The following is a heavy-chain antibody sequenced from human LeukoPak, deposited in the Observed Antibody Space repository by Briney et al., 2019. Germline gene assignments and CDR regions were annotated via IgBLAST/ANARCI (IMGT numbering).Heavy chain of an antibody. CDR1: GYTFTSYY. J-gene: IGHJ6*02. Sequence: GASVKVSCKASGYTFTSYYMHWVRQAPGQGLEWMGIINPSGGSTSYAQKFQGRVTMTRDKSTSTVYMELSSLRSEDTAVYYCARDTTVTNYYYYGMDVWGQGTTVTVSS. V-gene: IGHV1-46*01. CDR2: INPSGGST. D-gene: IGHD4-17*01. CDR3: ARDTTVTNYYYYGMDV.